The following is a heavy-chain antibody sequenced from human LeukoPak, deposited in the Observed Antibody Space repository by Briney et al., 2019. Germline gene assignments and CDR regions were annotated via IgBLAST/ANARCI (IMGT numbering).Heavy chain of an antibody. CDR2: IYYSGTT. Sequence: SQTLSLTCTVSGGSISSGGYYWSWIRQHPGKGLEWIGYIYYSGTTYYNPSLKSRVTISLDRSENQFSLKLSSVTAADTAVYYCASLLKGVISDGPAEYFQHWGQGTLVTVSS. D-gene: IGHD3-10*01. CDR1: GGSISSGGYY. V-gene: IGHV4-31*03. J-gene: IGHJ1*01. CDR3: ASLLKGVISDGPAEYFQH.